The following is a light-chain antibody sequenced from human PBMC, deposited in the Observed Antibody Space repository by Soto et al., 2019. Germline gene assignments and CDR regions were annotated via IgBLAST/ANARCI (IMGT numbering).Light chain of an antibody. V-gene: IGKV1-33*01. CDR3: KAYNNVPPFT. CDR2: GAS. Sequence: DIQMPQSPSSLSASVGARVRITCQASEDIRTSLSWFQHKPGRAPKLLIYGASYLETGVPSRLRGSGSGTDFTITISSLQHEDTATYYSKAYNNVPPFTFGPGTMVDIK. CDR1: EDIRTS. J-gene: IGKJ3*01.